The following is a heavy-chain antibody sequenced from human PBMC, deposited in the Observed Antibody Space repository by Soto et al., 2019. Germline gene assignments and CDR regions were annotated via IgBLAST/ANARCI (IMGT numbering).Heavy chain of an antibody. V-gene: IGHV4-4*07. CDR1: GGSISSYY. J-gene: IGHJ5*02. CDR2: IYTSGST. CDR3: ARDARPSSGSRAWFDP. D-gene: IGHD6-19*01. Sequence: PSETLSLTCTVSGGSISSYYWSWIRQPAGKGLEWIGRIYTSGSTNYNPSLKSRVTMSVDTSKNQFSLKLSSVTAADTAVYYCARDARPSSGSRAWFDPWGQGTLVTVSS.